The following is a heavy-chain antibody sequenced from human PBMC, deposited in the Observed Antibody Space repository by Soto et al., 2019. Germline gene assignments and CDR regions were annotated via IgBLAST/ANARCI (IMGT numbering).Heavy chain of an antibody. CDR3: AKDQYSYGPNCFDP. Sequence: SLRLSCAASGFTFSSYGMHWVRQAPGKGLEWVAVISYDGSNKYYADSVKGRFTISRDNSKNTLYLQMNSLRAEDTAVYYCAKDQYSYGPNCFDPWGQGTLVTVSS. V-gene: IGHV3-30*18. J-gene: IGHJ5*02. CDR2: ISYDGSNK. CDR1: GFTFSSYG. D-gene: IGHD5-18*01.